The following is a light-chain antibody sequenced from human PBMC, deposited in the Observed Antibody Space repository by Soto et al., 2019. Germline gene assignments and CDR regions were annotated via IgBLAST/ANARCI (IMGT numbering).Light chain of an antibody. CDR1: SNDVGGYNY. Sequence: QSVLTQPASVSGSPGQSITISCTGTSNDVGGYNYVSWYQHHPGKAPKLMIYEVSDRPSGVSNRFSGSKSGNTASLTISGLQAEDKADYYCSSYTGSNIRYVFGTGTKVTVL. J-gene: IGLJ1*01. CDR3: SSYTGSNIRYV. V-gene: IGLV2-14*01. CDR2: EVS.